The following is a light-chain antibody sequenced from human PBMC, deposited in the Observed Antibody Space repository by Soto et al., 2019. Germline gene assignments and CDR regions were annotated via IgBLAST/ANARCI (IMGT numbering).Light chain of an antibody. CDR3: QQYNTWPPLT. J-gene: IGKJ4*01. V-gene: IGKV3-15*01. CDR1: QSVSSN. CDR2: GTS. Sequence: EIVMTQSPATLSVSPGERATLSCRASQSVSSNLAWYQQKPGQAPRILIYGTSTRATGIPARFSGSGSGTEFALTISSLQSEDFAVYYCQQYNTWPPLTFGGGTKVDIK.